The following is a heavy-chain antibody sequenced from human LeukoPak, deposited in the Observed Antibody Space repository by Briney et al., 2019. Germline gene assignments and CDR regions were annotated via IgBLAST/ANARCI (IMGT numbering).Heavy chain of an antibody. CDR3: ARVATREGGSGSYRKFHFDY. J-gene: IGHJ4*02. Sequence: PSETLSLTCAVYGGSFSGHYWSWIRQPPGKGLEWIGEINHSGSTNYNPSLKSRVTISVDTSKNQFSLKLSSVTAADTAVYYCARVATREGGSGSYRKFHFDYWGQGTLVTVSS. D-gene: IGHD3-10*01. CDR2: INHSGST. CDR1: GGSFSGHY. V-gene: IGHV4-34*01.